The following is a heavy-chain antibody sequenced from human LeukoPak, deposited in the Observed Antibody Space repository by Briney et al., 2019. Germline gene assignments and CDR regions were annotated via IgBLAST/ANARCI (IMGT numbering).Heavy chain of an antibody. CDR2: IYYSGST. V-gene: IGHV4-61*01. J-gene: IGHJ4*02. CDR1: GVSVSSGSYY. CDR3: ARDRCGGNRFDY. Sequence: SETLSLTCTVSGVSVSSGSYYWSWIRQPPGKGLEWIGYIYYSGSTNYNPSLNSRVTISLDTSKSQFSLNLRSVTAEDTAVYYCARDRCGGNRFDYWRQGTLVTVSS. D-gene: IGHD4-23*01.